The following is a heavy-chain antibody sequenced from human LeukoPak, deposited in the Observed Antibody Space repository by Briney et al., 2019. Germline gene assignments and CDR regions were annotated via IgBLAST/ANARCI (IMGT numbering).Heavy chain of an antibody. Sequence: MPSETLSLTCTVSGASISSDTYYWGWIRQPPVKGLEWIGTHSHSGSAYYNPSLRSRITMSLDTSENQLSLKLYSVTAADTAIYYCARYQTGTMFAVWGQGTLVTISS. V-gene: IGHV4-39*07. J-gene: IGHJ4*02. CDR2: HSHSGSA. CDR1: GASISSDTYY. CDR3: ARYQTGTMFAV. D-gene: IGHD1/OR15-1a*01.